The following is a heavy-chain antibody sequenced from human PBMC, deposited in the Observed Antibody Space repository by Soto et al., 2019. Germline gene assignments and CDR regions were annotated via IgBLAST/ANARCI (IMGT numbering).Heavy chain of an antibody. CDR3: TRHRIIWANHMTTVIRKDGFDF. V-gene: IGHV3-73*01. D-gene: IGHD4-17*01. Sequence: GGSLRLSCAASGFTFSVSAMHWVRQASGKGLERVGRIRNKADNYATAYAASVKGRFTISRDDSKNTTYLQISSLKTEDTAVYYCTRHRIIWANHMTTVIRKDGFDFWGQGKMVTVS. J-gene: IGHJ3*01. CDR2: IRNKADNYAT. CDR1: GFTFSVSA.